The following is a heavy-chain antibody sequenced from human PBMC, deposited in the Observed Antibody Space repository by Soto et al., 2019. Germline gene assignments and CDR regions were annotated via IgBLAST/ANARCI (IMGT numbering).Heavy chain of an antibody. J-gene: IGHJ4*02. V-gene: IGHV3-23*01. CDR1: GFDFSAYA. CDR3: AKGRTFFDF. Sequence: PGGSLRLSCAASGFDFSAYAMTWVRQAPGKGLEWVSDISDSDGGTHYADSVKGRFTISRDNAKNTLYLQMARLRVEDAAVYYCAKGRTFFDFWGQGTLVTVSS. CDR2: ISDSDGGT.